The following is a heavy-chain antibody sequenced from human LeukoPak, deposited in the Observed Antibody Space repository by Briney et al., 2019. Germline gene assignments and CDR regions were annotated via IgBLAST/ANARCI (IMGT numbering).Heavy chain of an antibody. J-gene: IGHJ4*02. CDR2: INPSGGST. Sequence: WASVKVSCKASGYTFTSYYMHWVRQAPGQGLEWMGIINPSGGSTNYAQKFQGRVTITADESTSTAYMELSSLRSEDTAVYYCARDEGGDYYGSGSYDYYWGQGTLVTVSS. CDR3: ARDEGGDYYGSGSYDYY. CDR1: GYTFTSYY. V-gene: IGHV1-46*01. D-gene: IGHD3-10*01.